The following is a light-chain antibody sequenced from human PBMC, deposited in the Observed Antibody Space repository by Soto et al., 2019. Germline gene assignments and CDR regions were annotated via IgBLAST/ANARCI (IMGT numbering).Light chain of an antibody. V-gene: IGKV1-12*01. CDR1: QGLGVW. Sequence: DIQMTQSPSSVSASVGDRVTITCRASQGLGVWLGWYQQKPGKAPQLLIFGASGLQTGVPARFSGSGSGTDFTLTISSLQPEDFANYYCQQAYSFPLTFGGGTKGEIK. CDR2: GAS. CDR3: QQAYSFPLT. J-gene: IGKJ4*01.